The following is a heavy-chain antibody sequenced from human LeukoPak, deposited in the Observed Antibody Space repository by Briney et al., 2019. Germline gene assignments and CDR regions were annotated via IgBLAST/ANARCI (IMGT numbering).Heavy chain of an antibody. Sequence: GASVKVSCKASGYTFTSYGISWVRQAPGQGLEWMGWISAYNGNTNYAQKLQGRVTMTTDTSTSKAYMELRSLRSDDTAVYYCARVGVPAATQGDFDYWGQGTLVTVSS. CDR3: ARVGVPAATQGDFDY. CDR2: ISAYNGNT. D-gene: IGHD2-2*01. V-gene: IGHV1-18*01. J-gene: IGHJ4*02. CDR1: GYTFTSYG.